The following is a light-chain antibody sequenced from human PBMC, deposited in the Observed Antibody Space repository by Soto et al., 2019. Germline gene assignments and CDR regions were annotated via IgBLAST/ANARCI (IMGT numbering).Light chain of an antibody. CDR2: DAS. Sequence: ETVLKQTPATLPLSPEERATLSCRASQSVSSYLAWYQQKPGQAPRLLIYDASNRATGIPARFSGSGSGTDFTLTISSLETEDFAVYCCQQRSNWPLVAFGRGTRLEIK. CDR3: QQRSNWPLVA. V-gene: IGKV3-11*01. J-gene: IGKJ5*01. CDR1: QSVSSY.